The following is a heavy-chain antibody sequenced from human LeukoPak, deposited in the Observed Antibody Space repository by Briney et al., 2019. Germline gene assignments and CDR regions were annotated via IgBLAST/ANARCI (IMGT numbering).Heavy chain of an antibody. J-gene: IGHJ6*03. CDR2: ISVYNGNT. CDR3: ARTANYYYYMDV. Sequence: ASVKVSCKASGYTFTTYGITWVRQAPGQGLEWMGWISVYNGNTNYAQKLQGRVTMTTDTSTSTAYMELRSLRSDDTAVYYCARTANYYYYMDVWGKGTTVTVSS. V-gene: IGHV1-18*01. CDR1: GYTFTTYG.